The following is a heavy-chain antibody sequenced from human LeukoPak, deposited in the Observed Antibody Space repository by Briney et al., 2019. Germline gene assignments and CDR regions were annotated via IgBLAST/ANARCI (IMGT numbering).Heavy chain of an antibody. D-gene: IGHD3-22*01. J-gene: IGHJ4*02. CDR1: GFTFSTYY. V-gene: IGHV3-23*01. CDR2: ISGSGGST. CDR3: AKSFGSGYYIPSGVDY. Sequence: GGSLRLSCAASGFTFSTYYMSWVRQAPGKGLEWVSAISGSGGSTYYADSVKGRFTISRDNSKNTLYLQMNSLRAEDTAVYYCAKSFGSGYYIPSGVDYWGQETLVTASS.